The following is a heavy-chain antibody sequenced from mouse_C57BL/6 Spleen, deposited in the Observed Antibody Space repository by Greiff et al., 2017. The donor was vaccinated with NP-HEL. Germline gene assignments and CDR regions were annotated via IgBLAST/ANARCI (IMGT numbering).Heavy chain of an antibody. CDR1: GYTFTSYW. D-gene: IGHD3-2*02. V-gene: IGHV1-64*01. J-gene: IGHJ2*01. CDR2: IHPNSGST. CDR3: ARSSGNYFDY. Sequence: QVQLQQPGAELVKPGASVKLSCKASGYTFTSYWMHWVKQRPGQGLEWIGMIHPNSGSTNYNEKFKSKATLTVDKYSRSAYMQLSSLASEDSAVYYCARSSGNYFDYWGQGTTLTVSS.